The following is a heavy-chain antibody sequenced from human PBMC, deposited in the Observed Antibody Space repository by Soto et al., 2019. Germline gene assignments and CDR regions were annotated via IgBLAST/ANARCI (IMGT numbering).Heavy chain of an antibody. Sequence: PSETLSLTCSVSGGPISSYYWNWIRQPPGKGLEWIGYVFYTGSTDYNPSLKSRVTMSIDTSRNQFSLKLTSVSAADTAVYYCARAFGSTMPSLVWGQGTRVTVS. V-gene: IGHV4-59*01. D-gene: IGHD2-2*01. CDR2: VFYTGST. CDR1: GGPISSYY. CDR3: ARAFGSTMPSLV. J-gene: IGHJ4*02.